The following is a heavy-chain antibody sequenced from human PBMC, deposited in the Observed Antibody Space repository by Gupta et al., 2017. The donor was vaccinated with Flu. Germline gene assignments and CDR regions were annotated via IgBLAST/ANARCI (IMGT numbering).Heavy chain of an antibody. V-gene: IGHV1-2*02. Sequence: TGYYMHWVRQAPGQGLEWMGWINPNSGGTNYAQKFQGRVTMTRDTSISTAYMELSRLRSDDTAVYYCARDGYDSSGYEDYWGQGTLVTVSS. D-gene: IGHD3-22*01. CDR2: INPNSGGT. CDR3: ARDGYDSSGYEDY. CDR1: TGYY. J-gene: IGHJ4*02.